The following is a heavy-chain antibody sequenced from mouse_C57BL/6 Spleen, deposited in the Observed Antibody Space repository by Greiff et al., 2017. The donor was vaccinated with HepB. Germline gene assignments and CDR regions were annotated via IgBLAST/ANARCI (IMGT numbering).Heavy chain of an antibody. Sequence: EVQLQQSGPELVKPGASVKISCKASGYSFTGYYMNWVKQSPEKSLEWIGEINPSTGGTTYNKKFKAKATLTVDKSSSTAYMQLKSLTSEDSAVYYCASFDGYYLFAYWGQGTLVTVSA. J-gene: IGHJ3*01. CDR2: INPSTGGT. CDR1: GYSFTGYY. D-gene: IGHD2-3*01. V-gene: IGHV1-42*01. CDR3: ASFDGYYLFAY.